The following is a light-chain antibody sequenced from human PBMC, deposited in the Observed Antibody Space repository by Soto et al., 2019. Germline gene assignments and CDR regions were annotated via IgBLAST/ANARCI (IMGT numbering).Light chain of an antibody. CDR3: QQYYSSLWT. V-gene: IGKV3-20*01. CDR1: QSVSSYY. J-gene: IGKJ1*01. CDR2: GAS. Sequence: EIVLTQSPGALSLSPWERATLSCRASQSVSSYYLAWYQQKRGQAPRLLIYGASSRATGIPDRFSGSGSGTDFTLSISRLEPEDFAVYYCQQYYSSLWTFGQGTKVDIK.